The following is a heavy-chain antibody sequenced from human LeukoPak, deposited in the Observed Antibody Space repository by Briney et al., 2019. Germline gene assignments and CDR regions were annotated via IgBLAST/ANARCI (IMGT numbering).Heavy chain of an antibody. CDR3: ARGLEQLAYFDY. D-gene: IGHD6-6*01. V-gene: IGHV3-30*01. J-gene: IGHJ4*02. CDR2: ISYDGSNK. CDR1: GFTFSSYA. Sequence: PGRSLRLSRAASGFTFSSYAMHWVRQAPGKGLEWVAVISYDGSNKYYADSVKGRFTISRDNSKNTLYLQMNSLRAEDTAVYYCARGLEQLAYFDYWGQGTLVTVSS.